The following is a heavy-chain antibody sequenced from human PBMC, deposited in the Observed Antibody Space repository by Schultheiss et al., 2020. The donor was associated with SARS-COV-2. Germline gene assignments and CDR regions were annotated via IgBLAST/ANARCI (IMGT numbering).Heavy chain of an antibody. V-gene: IGHV3-30*03. D-gene: IGHD7-27*01. CDR1: GFTFSDYY. CDR3: ARVNWGFDY. CDR2: ISYDGSNK. Sequence: GGSLRLSCAASGFTFSDYYMSWVRQAPGKGLEWVAVISYDGSNKYYADSVKGRFTISRDNAKNSLYLQMNSLRAEDTAVYYCARVNWGFDYWGQGTLVTVSS. J-gene: IGHJ4*02.